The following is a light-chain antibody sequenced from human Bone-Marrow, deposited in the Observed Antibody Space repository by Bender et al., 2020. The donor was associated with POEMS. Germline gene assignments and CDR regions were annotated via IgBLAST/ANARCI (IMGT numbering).Light chain of an antibody. CDR3: SSYTSSSTLVAI. CDR2: EVR. CDR1: NSDIGNYNF. Sequence: QSALTQPPSASGSPGQSVIISCTGTNSDIGNYNFVSWYQHHPGKAPKLIIFEVRKRPSGVPDRFSGSKSGNTASLTVSGLQAEDDADYYCSSYTSSSTLVAIFGGGTKVTVL. J-gene: IGLJ2*01. V-gene: IGLV2-8*01.